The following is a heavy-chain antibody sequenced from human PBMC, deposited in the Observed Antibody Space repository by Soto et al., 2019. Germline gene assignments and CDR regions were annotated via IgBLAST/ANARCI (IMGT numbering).Heavy chain of an antibody. Sequence: GESLKISCAASGFTFSSYSMNWVRQAPGKGLEWVSYISSSSSTIYYADSVKGRFTISRDNAKNSLYLQMNSLRDEDTAVYYCARDRGTGNDFWSGRRRSYGMDVWGQGTTVTVSS. D-gene: IGHD3-3*01. CDR2: ISSSSSTI. J-gene: IGHJ6*02. CDR3: ARDRGTGNDFWSGRRRSYGMDV. V-gene: IGHV3-48*02. CDR1: GFTFSSYS.